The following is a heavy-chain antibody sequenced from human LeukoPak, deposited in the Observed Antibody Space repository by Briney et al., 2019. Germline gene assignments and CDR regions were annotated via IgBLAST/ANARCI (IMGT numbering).Heavy chain of an antibody. Sequence: GGSLRLSYAASGFKLIGYSMNWVRQAPGKGLEWVSYINSSSGTIIYADSVKGRFTISRDNAKNSLYLQMNSLRAEDTAVYYCAKEGDNTGYRYFDDWGQGTLVTVSS. CDR2: INSSSGTI. D-gene: IGHD3-22*01. J-gene: IGHJ4*02. CDR3: AKEGDNTGYRYFDD. CDR1: GFKLIGYS. V-gene: IGHV3-48*04.